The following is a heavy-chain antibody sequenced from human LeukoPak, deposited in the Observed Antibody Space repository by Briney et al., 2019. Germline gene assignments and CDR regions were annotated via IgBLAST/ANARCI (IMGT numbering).Heavy chain of an antibody. CDR3: ARPAYYYDSSGYPRSHDAFDI. V-gene: IGHV1-2*02. CDR2: INPNSGGT. J-gene: IGHJ3*02. Sequence: GASVKVSCKASGYTFTSYGISWVRQAPGQGLEWMGWINPNSGGTNYAQKFQGRVTMTRDTSISTAYMELSRLRSDDTAVYYCARPAYYYDSSGYPRSHDAFDIWGQGTMVTVSS. D-gene: IGHD3-22*01. CDR1: GYTFTSYG.